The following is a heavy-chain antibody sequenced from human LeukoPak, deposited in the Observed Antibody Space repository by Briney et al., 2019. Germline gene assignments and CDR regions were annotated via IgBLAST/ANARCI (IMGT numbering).Heavy chain of an antibody. CDR2: ISGSGAGT. Sequence: GGSLRLSCAVSGFTFSSYAMNWVRQAPGKGLEWVSGISGSGAGTYYADSVKGRFTISRDNSKNTLYLQVNSLRAEDTAVYYCAKMVREFYTISYYFDYWGQGTLVTVSS. V-gene: IGHV3-23*01. CDR3: AKMVREFYTISYYFDY. J-gene: IGHJ4*02. CDR1: GFTFSSYA. D-gene: IGHD2-8*01.